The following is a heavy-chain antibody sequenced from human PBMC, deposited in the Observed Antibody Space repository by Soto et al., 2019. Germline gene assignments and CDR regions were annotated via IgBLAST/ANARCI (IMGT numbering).Heavy chain of an antibody. Sequence: QVHLVESGGGVAQPGGSLRLSCAGYGFIFSEYGIDWLRQAPGKGLEWVAVISHEGSAQYYADSVRGRFTVSRDNSKNMVYLRMNSLRPEDTAMYHCAKEGTPRVSRWDDYWGQGTRVIVSS. D-gene: IGHD1-26*01. CDR1: GFIFSEYG. V-gene: IGHV3-30*18. J-gene: IGHJ4*02. CDR3: AKEGTPRVSRWDDY. CDR2: ISHEGSAQ.